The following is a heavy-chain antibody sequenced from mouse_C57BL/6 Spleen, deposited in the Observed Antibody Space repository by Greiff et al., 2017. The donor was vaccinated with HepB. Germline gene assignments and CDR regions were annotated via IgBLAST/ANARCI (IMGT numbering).Heavy chain of an antibody. CDR2: INPSSGYT. D-gene: IGHD1-1*01. J-gene: IGHJ4*01. Sequence: VKLMESGAELARPGASVKMSCKASGYTFTSYTMHWVKQRPGQGLEWIGYINPSSGYTKYNQKFKDKATLTADKSSSTAYMQLSSLTSEDSAVYYCARSLYYYGSNSYAMDYWGQGTSVTVSS. CDR3: ARSLYYYGSNSYAMDY. V-gene: IGHV1-4*01. CDR1: GYTFTSYT.